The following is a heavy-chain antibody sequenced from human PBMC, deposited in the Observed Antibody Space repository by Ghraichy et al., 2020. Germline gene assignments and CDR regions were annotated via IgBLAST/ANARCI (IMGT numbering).Heavy chain of an antibody. Sequence: SQTLSLTCAVSGGAISSSAYSWTWVRQPPEKGLEWIAYVYYDGSTYYNPSLKSRVTTSLANSKNQFSLELTSVTAADTAVYYCARALNYFGFDYCGQGTLVTVSS. CDR1: GGAISSSAYS. CDR3: ARALNYFGFDY. J-gene: IGHJ4*02. D-gene: IGHD2/OR15-2a*01. CDR2: VYYDGST. V-gene: IGHV4-30-2*01.